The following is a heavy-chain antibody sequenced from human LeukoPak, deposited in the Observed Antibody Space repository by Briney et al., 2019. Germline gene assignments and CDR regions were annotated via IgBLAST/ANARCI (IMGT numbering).Heavy chain of an antibody. V-gene: IGHV1-18*01. CDR1: GYTFTSYG. CDR2: ISAYNGNT. D-gene: IGHD3-3*01. CDR3: ARDTSHITIFGVVIRYYFDY. J-gene: IGHJ4*02. Sequence: ASVKVSCKASGYTFTSYGISWVRQAPGQGLEWMGWISAYNGNTNYAQKLQGRVTMTTDTSTSTAYMEVRSLRSDDTAVYYCARDTSHITIFGVVIRYYFDYWGQGTLVTASS.